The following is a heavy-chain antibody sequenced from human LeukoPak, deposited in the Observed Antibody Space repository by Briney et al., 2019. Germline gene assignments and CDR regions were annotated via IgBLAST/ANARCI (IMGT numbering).Heavy chain of an antibody. CDR1: GGSFSGYY. D-gene: IGHD2-21*02. CDR2: INHSGST. Sequence: PSETLSLTCAVYGGSFSGYYWSWIRQPPGKGLEWIGEINHSGSTNYNPPLRSRVTMSKDTSKNQFSLRLRSVTAADTAVYYCARGIYCGGDCSPFVNLWGQGSTVTVSS. J-gene: IGHJ6*02. CDR3: ARGIYCGGDCSPFVNL. V-gene: IGHV4-34*01.